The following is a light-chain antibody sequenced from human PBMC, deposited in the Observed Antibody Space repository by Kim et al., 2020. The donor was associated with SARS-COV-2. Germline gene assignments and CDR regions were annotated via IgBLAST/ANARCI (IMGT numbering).Light chain of an antibody. J-gene: IGLJ2*01. Sequence: KTVTISCPRSSGSIASNNVQWYQQRPGSAPPTVIYEDNQRPSGVPDRFSGSIDSSSNSASLTISGLKTEDEADYYCQSYDSSTPVVFGGGTQLTVL. CDR1: SGSIASNN. CDR3: QSYDSSTPVV. V-gene: IGLV6-57*03. CDR2: EDN.